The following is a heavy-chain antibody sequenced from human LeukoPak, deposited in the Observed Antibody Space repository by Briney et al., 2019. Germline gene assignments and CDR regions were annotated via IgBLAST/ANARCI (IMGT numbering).Heavy chain of an antibody. CDR2: FYDTGST. V-gene: IGHV4-59*12. Sequence: SETLSLTCTVSGGSISSYHWSWIRQPPGKGLEWIGYFYDTGSTNYNPSLKSRVTISVDTSKNQFSLKLSSVTAADTAVYYCARVNYDSSGYHTQGDYWGQGTLVAVSS. CDR1: GGSISSYH. D-gene: IGHD3-22*01. J-gene: IGHJ4*02. CDR3: ARVNYDSSGYHTQGDY.